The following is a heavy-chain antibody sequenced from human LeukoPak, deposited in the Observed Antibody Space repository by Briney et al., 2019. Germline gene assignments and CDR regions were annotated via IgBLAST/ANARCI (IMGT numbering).Heavy chain of an antibody. CDR2: ISYDGSNK. V-gene: IGHV3-30*18. D-gene: IGHD3-9*01. CDR1: GFTFSSYG. Sequence: GGSLRLSCEASGFTFSSYGMHWVRQAPGKGLEWVAVISYDGSNKYYADSVKGRFTISRDNSKNTLYLQMNSLRAEDTAVYYCAKDLGRYFDWLAIDYWGQGTLVTVSS. CDR3: AKDLGRYFDWLAIDY. J-gene: IGHJ4*02.